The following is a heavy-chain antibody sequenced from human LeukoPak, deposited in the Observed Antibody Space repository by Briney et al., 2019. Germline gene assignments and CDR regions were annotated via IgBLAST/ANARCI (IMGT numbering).Heavy chain of an antibody. V-gene: IGHV4-34*01. D-gene: IGHD3-16*01. CDR2: INHSGST. J-gene: IGHJ6*02. CDR1: GGSFSGYY. Sequence: SETLSLTCAVYGGSFSGYYWSWIRQPPGKGLEWIGEINHSGSTNYNPSLKSRVTISVDTSKNQFSLKLSSVTAADTAVYYCARDYDYVWGSYPYYYYGMDVRGQGTTVTVSS. CDR3: ARDYDYVWGSYPYYYYGMDV.